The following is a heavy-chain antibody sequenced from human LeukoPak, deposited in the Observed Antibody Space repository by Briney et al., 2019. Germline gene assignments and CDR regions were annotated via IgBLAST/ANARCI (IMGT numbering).Heavy chain of an antibody. J-gene: IGHJ4*02. D-gene: IGHD5-18*01. CDR2: IYYSGST. V-gene: IGHV4-30-4*02. CDR3: ARAGYSYGYLDY. Sequence: PSETLSLTCTVSGGSISSGDYYWSWIRQPPGKGLEWIGYIYYSGSTYYNPSLKSRVTISVDTSKNQFSLKLSSVTAADTAVYYCARAGYSYGYLDYWGQGTLVTVSS. CDR1: GGSISSGDYY.